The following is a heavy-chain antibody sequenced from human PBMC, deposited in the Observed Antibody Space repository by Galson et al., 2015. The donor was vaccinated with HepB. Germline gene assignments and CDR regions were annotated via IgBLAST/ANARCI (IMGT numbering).Heavy chain of an antibody. Sequence: QSGAEVKKTGESLRISCKGSGYRFTSYWISWVRQMPGKGLEWMGRIDPSDSYSNYSPSFQGQVTISVDRSISTAYLQWTSLEASDTAMYYCARRDGGFDYWGQGTLVTVSS. CDR1: GYRFTSYW. V-gene: IGHV5-10-1*01. CDR2: IDPSDSYS. J-gene: IGHJ4*02. D-gene: IGHD3-16*01. CDR3: ARRDGGFDY.